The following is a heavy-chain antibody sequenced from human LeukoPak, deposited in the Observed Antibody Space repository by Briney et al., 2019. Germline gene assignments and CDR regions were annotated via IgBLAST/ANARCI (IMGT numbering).Heavy chain of an antibody. CDR2: IIPIFGTA. D-gene: IGHD4-23*01. CDR3: ARGWLAETMVVTPYNY. J-gene: IGHJ4*02. CDR1: EGTFSSHT. V-gene: IGHV1-69*13. Sequence: SVKVSCKASEGTFSSHTINWVRQAPGQGLEWMGGIIPIFGTANYAQKFQGRVTITAVESTSTAYMEVSSLRSEDTAVYYCARGWLAETMVVTPYNYWGQGTLVTVSS.